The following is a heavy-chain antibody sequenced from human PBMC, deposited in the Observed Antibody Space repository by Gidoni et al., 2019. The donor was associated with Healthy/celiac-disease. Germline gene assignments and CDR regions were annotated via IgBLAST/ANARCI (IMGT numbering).Heavy chain of an antibody. D-gene: IGHD5-12*01. CDR2: IIPILGIA. Sequence: QVQLVQSGAEVKKPGSSVKVSCKASGLPFSSYAISWVRQAPGQGLEWLGRIIPILGIANYAQKFQGRVTITADKTTSTAYMELSSLRSEDTAGDYCARELGDGYNYNYYYGMDVWGQGTTVTVSS. CDR3: ARELGDGYNYNYYYGMDV. CDR1: GLPFSSYA. V-gene: IGHV1-69*04. J-gene: IGHJ6*02.